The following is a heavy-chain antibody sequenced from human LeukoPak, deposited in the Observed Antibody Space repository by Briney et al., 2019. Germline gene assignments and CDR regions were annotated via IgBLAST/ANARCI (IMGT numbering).Heavy chain of an antibody. CDR2: ISGRSI. Sequence: PGGSLRLPCSASGFSFSDYDMNWVRQAPGKGLEWVSAISGRSIYYEDSVTGRFTTSRDNAKNSLYLQMDSLGVEDTAVYYCGRAFPPLRTSSAGDLWGQGTLVIVSS. CDR1: GFSFSDYD. J-gene: IGHJ1*01. CDR3: GRAFPPLRTSSAGDL. V-gene: IGHV3-69-1*02. D-gene: IGHD3-16*01.